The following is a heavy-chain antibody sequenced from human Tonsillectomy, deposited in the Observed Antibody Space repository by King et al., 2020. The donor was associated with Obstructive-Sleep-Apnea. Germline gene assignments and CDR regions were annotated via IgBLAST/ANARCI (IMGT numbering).Heavy chain of an antibody. J-gene: IGHJ4*02. Sequence: HLVPSVSSVQQPGDSLNISFKVSGYSFTTYWIVLVRQIPGKGLEWMGIIYPGDSDTRYSPSFQGQVTISADKSISTAYLQWSSLMASYTAMYYCARLGDSSGYYLRYFDYWGQGNLVTVSS. CDR3: ARLGDSSGYYLRYFDY. V-gene: IGHV5-51*01. CDR2: IYPGDSDT. CDR1: GYSFTTYW. D-gene: IGHD3-22*01.